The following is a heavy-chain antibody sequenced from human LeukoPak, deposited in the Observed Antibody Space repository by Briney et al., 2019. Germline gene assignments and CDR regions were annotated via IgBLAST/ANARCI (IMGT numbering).Heavy chain of an antibody. D-gene: IGHD1-26*01. CDR2: IYYSGST. J-gene: IGHJ4*02. CDR3: ARFNSGSYQHYFDY. CDR1: GGSISSSSYY. V-gene: IGHV4-39*07. Sequence: ETLSLTCTVSGGSISSSSYYWGWIRQPPGKGLEWIGSIYYSGSTYYNPSLKSRVTISVDTSKNQFSLKLSSVTAADTAVYYCARFNSGSYQHYFDYWGQGTLVTVSS.